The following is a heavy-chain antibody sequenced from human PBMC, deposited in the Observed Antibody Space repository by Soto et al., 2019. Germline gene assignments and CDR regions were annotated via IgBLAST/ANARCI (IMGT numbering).Heavy chain of an antibody. V-gene: IGHV4-59*01. CDR2: IYYSGST. CDR3: ARAREGFLEWSHGMDV. D-gene: IGHD3-3*01. Sequence: TSETLSLTCTVSGGSISSYYWSWIRQPPGKGLEWIGYIYYSGSTNYNPSLKSRVTISVDTSKNQFSLKLSSVTAADTAVYYCARAREGFLEWSHGMDVWGQGTTVTVS. CDR1: GGSISSYY. J-gene: IGHJ6*02.